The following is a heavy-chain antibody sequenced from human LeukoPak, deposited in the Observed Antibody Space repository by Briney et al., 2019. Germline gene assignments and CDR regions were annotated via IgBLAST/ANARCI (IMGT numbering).Heavy chain of an antibody. CDR2: IGTGIYTT. D-gene: IGHD2-2*02. J-gene: IGHJ4*02. CDR1: GFTFSSYS. CDR3: ARGPTHIPST. V-gene: IGHV3-48*01. Sequence: GGCLRLSCAASGFTFSSYSMNWVRQAPGKGLEWISYIGTGIYTTFYADSVRGRFTISRDNAKNSLYLQMNSLRAEDTAVYYCARGPTHIPSTWGQGTLVTVSS.